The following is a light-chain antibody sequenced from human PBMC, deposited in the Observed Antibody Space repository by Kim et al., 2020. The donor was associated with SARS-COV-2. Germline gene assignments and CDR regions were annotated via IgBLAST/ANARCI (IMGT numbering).Light chain of an antibody. V-gene: IGKV3-15*01. Sequence: VAPGESAPLSCRASQSSSSDFAWYQQTPGQAPRLLIYGASTRATGIPARFSGTGSGTEFTLTISSLQSEDFAIYYCHQYHIWPKAFGQGTKVDIK. CDR1: QSSSSD. CDR2: GAS. CDR3: HQYHIWPKA. J-gene: IGKJ1*01.